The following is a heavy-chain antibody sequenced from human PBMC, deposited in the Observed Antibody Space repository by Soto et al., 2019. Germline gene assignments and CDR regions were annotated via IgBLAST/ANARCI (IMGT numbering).Heavy chain of an antibody. D-gene: IGHD2-15*01. CDR3: ARDIVVVVAATPHYYYGMDV. Sequence: QVQLQQWGAGLLKPSETLSLTCAVYGGSFSGYYWSWIRQPPGKGLEWIGEINHSGSTNYNPSLKIRVTISVDTSKNQFSLKLSSVTAADTAVYYCARDIVVVVAATPHYYYGMDVWGQGTTVTVSS. J-gene: IGHJ6*02. V-gene: IGHV4-34*01. CDR1: GGSFSGYY. CDR2: INHSGST.